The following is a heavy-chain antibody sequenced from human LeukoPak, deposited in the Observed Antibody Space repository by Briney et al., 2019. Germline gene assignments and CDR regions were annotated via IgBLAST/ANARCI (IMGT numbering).Heavy chain of an antibody. V-gene: IGHV4-59*01. CDR2: IYYSGST. Sequence: TSETLSLTCTVSGASISSYYWSWIRQPPGKGLEWIGYIYYSGSTNYNPSLKSRVTISVDTSKNQFSLKLSPVTAADTAVYYCASHSGNYCYYFDYWGQGTLVTVSS. D-gene: IGHD1-26*01. CDR3: ASHSGNYCYYFDY. CDR1: GASISSYY. J-gene: IGHJ4*02.